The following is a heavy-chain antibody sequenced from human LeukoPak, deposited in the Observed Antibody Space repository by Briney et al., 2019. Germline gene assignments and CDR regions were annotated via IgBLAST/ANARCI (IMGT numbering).Heavy chain of an antibody. CDR1: GFTFSSYE. D-gene: IGHD5-18*01. CDR3: ARADVDTAMEVDY. Sequence: PGGSLRLSCAASGFTFSSYEMNWVRQAPGKGLEWVSYISSSGSTIYYADSVKGRFTISRDNAKNSLYLQMNSLRAEDTAVYYCARADVDTAMEVDYWGQGTLVTVSS. V-gene: IGHV3-48*03. CDR2: ISSSGSTI. J-gene: IGHJ4*02.